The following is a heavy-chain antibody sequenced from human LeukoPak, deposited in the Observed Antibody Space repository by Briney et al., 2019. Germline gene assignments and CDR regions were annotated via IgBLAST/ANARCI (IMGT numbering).Heavy chain of an antibody. CDR1: GFIFDDYA. Sequence: GGSLRLSCAASGFIFDDYAMHWVRHAPGKGLEWVSLISGDGLFTSFADSVSGRFTISRDNNTYSLYLQMNGLRTEDTALYYCAKDIGGGWGQGTLVTVSS. CDR2: ISGDGLFT. J-gene: IGHJ4*02. CDR3: AKDIGGG. D-gene: IGHD2-15*01. V-gene: IGHV3-43*02.